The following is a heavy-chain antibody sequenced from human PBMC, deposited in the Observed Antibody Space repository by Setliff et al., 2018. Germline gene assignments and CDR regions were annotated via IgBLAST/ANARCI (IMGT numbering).Heavy chain of an antibody. CDR1: GASISSYY. D-gene: IGHD3-3*01. Sequence: SETLSLTCTVSGASISSYYWSWIRQPAGKGLEWIGRIYTSGSINYNPSLKSRLTISLDTSKNQFFLTLSSVTAADTAVYYCARMSGFLYMDVWGKGTTVTVSS. V-gene: IGHV4-4*07. J-gene: IGHJ6*03. CDR2: IYTSGSI. CDR3: ARMSGFLYMDV.